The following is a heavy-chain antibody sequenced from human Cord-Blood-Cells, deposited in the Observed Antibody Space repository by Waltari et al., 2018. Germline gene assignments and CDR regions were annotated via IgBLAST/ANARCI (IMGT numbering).Heavy chain of an antibody. D-gene: IGHD6-13*01. CDR3: ARSLQNIAAAGSFDY. Sequence: QVQLQQWGAGLLKPSETLSLTCAVYGGSFRGYYWSWIRQPPGKGLDWIGEINHRGSTNYNQSLKSRVTISVDTSKNQFSLKLSSVTDADTAVYYCARSLQNIAAAGSFDYWGQGTLVTVSS. V-gene: IGHV4-34*01. J-gene: IGHJ4*02. CDR1: GGSFRGYY. CDR2: INHRGST.